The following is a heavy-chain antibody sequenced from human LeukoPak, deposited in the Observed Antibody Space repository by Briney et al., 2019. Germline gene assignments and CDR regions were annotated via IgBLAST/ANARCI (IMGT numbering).Heavy chain of an antibody. CDR1: GGTFSSYA. V-gene: IGHV1-69*13. CDR2: IIPIFGTA. J-gene: IGHJ5*02. D-gene: IGHD2-15*01. CDR3: ARDVHNCSGGSCYSGWFDP. Sequence: SVKVSCKASGGTFSSYAISWVRQAPGQGLEWMGGIIPIFGTANYAQKFQGRVTITADESMSTAYMELSSLRSEDTVVYYCARDVHNCSGGSCYSGWFDPWGQGTLVTVSS.